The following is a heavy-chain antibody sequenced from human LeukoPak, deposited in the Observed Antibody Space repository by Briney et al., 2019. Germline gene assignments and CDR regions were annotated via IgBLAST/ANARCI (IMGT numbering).Heavy chain of an antibody. CDR3: ARHAAFAEYQSHLTHFDY. CDR2: IYHSGST. J-gene: IGHJ4*02. D-gene: IGHD2-2*01. CDR1: GGSISTDY. V-gene: IGHV4-59*08. Sequence: SETLSLTCAFSGGSISTDYWSWVRQPPGKRLEWIGYIYHSGSTNYNSSLKSRVTISVDTSKNQFSLKLSSVTAADTAVHYCARHAAFAEYQSHLTHFDYWGQGTLVTVSS.